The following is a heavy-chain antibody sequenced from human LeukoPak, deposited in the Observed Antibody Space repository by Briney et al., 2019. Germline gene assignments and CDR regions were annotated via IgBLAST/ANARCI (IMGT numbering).Heavy chain of an antibody. CDR3: ARDRGYYDSSGYSD. CDR2: INHSGST. Sequence: SETLSLTCAVYGGSFSGYYWSWIRQPPGKGLEWIGEINHSGSTNYNPSPKSRVTISVDTSKNQFSLKLSSVTAADTAVYYCARDRGYYDSSGYSDWGQGTLVTVSS. J-gene: IGHJ4*02. CDR1: GGSFSGYY. D-gene: IGHD3-22*01. V-gene: IGHV4-34*01.